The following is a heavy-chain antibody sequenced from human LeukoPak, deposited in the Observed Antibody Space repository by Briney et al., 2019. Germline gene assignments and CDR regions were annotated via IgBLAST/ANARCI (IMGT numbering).Heavy chain of an antibody. CDR3: ATYGRDGYKGFY. J-gene: IGHJ4*02. Sequence: PGGSLRLSCAASGFTFNKYSMSWVRQAPGKGLEWITYIDGSSANIYYADSVKGRFTTSRDNAKNSVYLHMNSLRAEDTAVYYCATYGRDGYKGFYWGQRTLVTVSS. CDR2: IDGSSANI. D-gene: IGHD5-24*01. CDR1: GFTFNKYS. V-gene: IGHV3-48*04.